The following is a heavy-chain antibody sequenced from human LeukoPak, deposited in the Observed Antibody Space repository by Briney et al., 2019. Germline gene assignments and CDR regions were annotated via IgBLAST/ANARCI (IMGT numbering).Heavy chain of an antibody. J-gene: IGHJ6*03. Sequence: SETLSLTCTVSGGSISSYYWSWIRQPPGKGLEWIRYIYYSVISDYNPSLRSRVTMSVDMSTNQISLKLSSVTAADTAVYYCARDRPRLRGYSYGYYYYMDVWGKGTTVTVSS. CDR2: IYYSVIS. V-gene: IGHV4-59*12. D-gene: IGHD5-18*01. CDR1: GGSISSYY. CDR3: ARDRPRLRGYSYGYYYYMDV.